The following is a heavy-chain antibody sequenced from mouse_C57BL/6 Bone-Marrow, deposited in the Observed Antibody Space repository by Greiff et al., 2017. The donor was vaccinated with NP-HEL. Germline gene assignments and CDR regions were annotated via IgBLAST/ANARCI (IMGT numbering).Heavy chain of an antibody. D-gene: IGHD1-1*01. J-gene: IGHJ2*01. CDR3: ARRSYGSSFDY. CDR2: INPGSGGT. Sequence: QVQLQQSGAELVRPGTSVKVSCKPSGYAFTNYLIEWVKQRPGQGLEWIGVINPGSGGTNYNEKFKGKATLTADKSSSTAYMQLSSLTSEDSAVYFCARRSYGSSFDYWGQGTTLTVSS. V-gene: IGHV1-54*01. CDR1: GYAFTNYL.